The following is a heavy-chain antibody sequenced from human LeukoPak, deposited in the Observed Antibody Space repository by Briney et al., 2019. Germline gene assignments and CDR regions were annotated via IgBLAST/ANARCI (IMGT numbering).Heavy chain of an antibody. CDR1: GFTFSSHW. V-gene: IGHV3-74*01. CDR2: IKSDGSVT. D-gene: IGHD3-10*01. CDR3: ARGNNGSGSSPADY. Sequence: PGGSLRLSCAASGFTFSSHWMHWVRQAPGKGLVWVSRIKSDGSVTNYADSVKGRFTISRDNAKNTLYLQMNGLRAEDTAVYHCARGNNGSGSSPADYWGQGTLVTVSS. J-gene: IGHJ4*02.